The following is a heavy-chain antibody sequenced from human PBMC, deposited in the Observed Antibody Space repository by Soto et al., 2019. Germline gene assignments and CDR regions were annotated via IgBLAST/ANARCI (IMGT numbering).Heavy chain of an antibody. Sequence: QLQLQESGSGLVKPSQTLSLTCAVSGGSISSGGYSWSWIRQPPGKGLEWIGYIYHSGSTYYNPSLKSRVTISVDRSKTQFALKLSSVTAADTAVYYCASAAEDGDLPSFDYWGQGTLVTVSS. CDR2: IYHSGST. D-gene: IGHD4-17*01. J-gene: IGHJ4*02. CDR1: GGSISSGGYS. V-gene: IGHV4-30-2*01. CDR3: ASAAEDGDLPSFDY.